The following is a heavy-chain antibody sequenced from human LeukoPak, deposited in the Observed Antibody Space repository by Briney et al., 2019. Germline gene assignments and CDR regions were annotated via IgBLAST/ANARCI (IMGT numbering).Heavy chain of an antibody. V-gene: IGHV3-33*01. CDR2: IWYDGSNK. CDR3: ARGRTELRYFDWSIDY. CDR1: GFTFSSYG. D-gene: IGHD3-9*01. J-gene: IGHJ4*02. Sequence: GGSLRLSCAASGFTFSSYGMHWVRQAPGKGLEWVAVIWYDGSNKYYADSVKGRFTISRDNSKNTLYLQMNSLRAEDTAVYYCARGRTELRYFDWSIDYWGQGTLVTVSS.